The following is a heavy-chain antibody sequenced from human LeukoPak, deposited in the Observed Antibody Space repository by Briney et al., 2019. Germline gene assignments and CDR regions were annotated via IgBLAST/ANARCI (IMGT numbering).Heavy chain of an antibody. V-gene: IGHV3-30-3*02. CDR3: AKLFTMVRGGKTYYFDY. J-gene: IGHJ4*02. D-gene: IGHD3-10*01. CDR1: GFSFSSYA. Sequence: GGSLRLSCAASGFSFSSYAMHWVRQAPGKGLEWVAVISYDGSNKYYADSVKGRFTISRDNSKNTLYLQMNSLRAEDTAVYYCAKLFTMVRGGKTYYFDYWGQGTLVTVSS. CDR2: ISYDGSNK.